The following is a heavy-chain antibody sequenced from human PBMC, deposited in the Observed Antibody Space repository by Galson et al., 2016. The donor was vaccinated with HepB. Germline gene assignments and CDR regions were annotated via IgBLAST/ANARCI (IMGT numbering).Heavy chain of an antibody. D-gene: IGHD5-18*01. CDR1: GGSVSSGNYY. J-gene: IGHJ2*01. V-gene: IGHV4-61*01. CDR3: AREAHSDWYFDL. CDR2: IYYSGRT. Sequence: ETLSLTCTVSGGSVSSGNYYWTWIRQPPGKRLEWIGYIYYSGRTKYNPSLKSRVTISVDTSKDQFSLKLTSVAAADTAVYFCAREAHSDWYFDLWGRGSLVTVSS.